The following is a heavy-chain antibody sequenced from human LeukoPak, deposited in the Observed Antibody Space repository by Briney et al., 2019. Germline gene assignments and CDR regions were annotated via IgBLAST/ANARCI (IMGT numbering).Heavy chain of an antibody. CDR1: GYTFTSYG. V-gene: IGHV1-18*01. CDR3: ARQNRRDYGDTWFDP. Sequence: GSGKVSCKASGYTFTSYGISWVRQAPGQGLEWMGWISAYNGNTNYAQKLQGRVTMTTDTSTSTAYMELRSLRSDDTAVYYCARQNRRDYGDTWFDPWGQGTLVTVSS. J-gene: IGHJ5*02. CDR2: ISAYNGNT. D-gene: IGHD4-17*01.